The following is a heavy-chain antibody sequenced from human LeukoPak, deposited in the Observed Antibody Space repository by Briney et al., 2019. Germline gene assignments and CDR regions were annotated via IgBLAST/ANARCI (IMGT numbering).Heavy chain of an antibody. CDR2: INPSGGST. V-gene: IGHV1-46*01. Sequence: ASVKVSCKASGYTFTSYFMHWVRQAPGQGLEWMGIINPSGGSTSYAQKSQVRVTMTRDTSTSTVYMELSSLRSEDTAVYYCARDLSPLYYGDYDDGVMDYWGQGTLVTVSS. D-gene: IGHD4-17*01. CDR1: GYTFTSYF. J-gene: IGHJ4*02. CDR3: ARDLSPLYYGDYDDGVMDY.